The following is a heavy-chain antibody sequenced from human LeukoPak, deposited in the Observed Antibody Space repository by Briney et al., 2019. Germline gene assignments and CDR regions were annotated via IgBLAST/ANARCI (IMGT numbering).Heavy chain of an antibody. CDR2: INHSGTT. CDR1: GFTFSDYY. Sequence: LRLSCAASGFTFSDYYMSWIRQPPGKGLEWIGEINHSGTTNYNPSLKSRVTISVDTSKNQFSLKLSSVTAADTAVYYCAGSIAAAGPGTGMDVWGQGTTVTVSS. V-gene: IGHV4-34*08. CDR3: AGSIAAAGPGTGMDV. J-gene: IGHJ6*02. D-gene: IGHD6-13*01.